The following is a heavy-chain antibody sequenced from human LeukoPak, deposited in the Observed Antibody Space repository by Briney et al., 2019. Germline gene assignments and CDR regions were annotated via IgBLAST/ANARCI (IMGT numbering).Heavy chain of an antibody. V-gene: IGHV1-2*02. CDR1: GYTFTGYY. J-gene: IGHJ4*02. Sequence: ASVKVSCKASGYTFTGYYMHWVRQAPGQGLEWMGWINPNSGGTNYAQKFQGRVTMTRDTSISTAYMELSRLRSDGTAVYYCARDHTFRWRTSCLYWGQGTLVTVSS. CDR3: ARDHTFRWRTSCLY. D-gene: IGHD1/OR15-1a*01. CDR2: INPNSGGT.